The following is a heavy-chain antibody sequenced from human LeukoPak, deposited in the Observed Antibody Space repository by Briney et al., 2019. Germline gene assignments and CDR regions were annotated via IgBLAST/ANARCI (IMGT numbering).Heavy chain of an antibody. CDR3: AGVDGTFSHNFYMDV. D-gene: IGHD5-24*01. J-gene: IGHJ6*03. CDR2: ISSGGSTI. Sequence: PGGSLRLSCAGFGMTFSDYSMNWVRQAPGKGLEGISFISSGGSTIYYAGSVKGRFTISRDNARNTLSLEMNSLRGDDTALYYCAGVDGTFSHNFYMDVWGKGSTVTVSS. CDR1: GMTFSDYS. V-gene: IGHV3-48*04.